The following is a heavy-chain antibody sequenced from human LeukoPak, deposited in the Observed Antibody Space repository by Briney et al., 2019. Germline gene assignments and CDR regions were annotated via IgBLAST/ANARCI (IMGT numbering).Heavy chain of an antibody. CDR3: TKELHVAVAVADYYYFYMDV. Sequence: GGPLRLSCAASGFAFSSFAMGWVRQSPGKGLEWLSTINGGGNTTFYADSVKGRFTIYRDNSKNTLYLHMDSLRPDGTAIYYCTKELHVAVAVADYYYFYMDVGGRGTAVTVSS. J-gene: IGHJ6*03. CDR1: GFAFSSFA. CDR2: INGGGNTT. D-gene: IGHD6-19*01. V-gene: IGHV3-23*01.